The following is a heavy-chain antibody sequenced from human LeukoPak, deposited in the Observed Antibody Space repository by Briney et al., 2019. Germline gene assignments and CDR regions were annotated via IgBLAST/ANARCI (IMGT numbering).Heavy chain of an antibody. CDR3: ARALRIIAARTYYYYGMDV. Sequence: SETLSLTCTVSGGSISSYYWSWIRQPPGKGLEWIGEINHSGSTNYNPSLKSRVTISVDTSKNQFSLKLSSVTAADTAVYYCARALRIIAARTYYYYGMDVWGQGTTVTVSS. V-gene: IGHV4-34*01. CDR2: INHSGST. CDR1: GGSISSYY. J-gene: IGHJ6*02. D-gene: IGHD6-6*01.